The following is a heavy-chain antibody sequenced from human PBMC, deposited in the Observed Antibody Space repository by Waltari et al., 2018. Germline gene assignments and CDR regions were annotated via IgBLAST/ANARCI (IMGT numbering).Heavy chain of an antibody. CDR1: GGSFSGYY. CDR2: INHSGST. J-gene: IGHJ3*02. CDR3: ARGRGGSYRKDAFDI. Sequence: QVQLQQWGAGLLKPSETLSLTCAVYGGSFSGYYWSWIRQPPGKGLEWIGEINHSGSTNYNPSLKRRVTISVDTSKNQFSLKLSSVTAADTAVYYCARGRGGSYRKDAFDIWGQGTMVTVSS. V-gene: IGHV4-34*01. D-gene: IGHD1-26*01.